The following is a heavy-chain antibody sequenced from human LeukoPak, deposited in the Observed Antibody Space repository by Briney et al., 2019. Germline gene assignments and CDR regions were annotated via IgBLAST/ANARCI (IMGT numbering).Heavy chain of an antibody. D-gene: IGHD3-3*01. J-gene: IGHJ6*02. V-gene: IGHV3-11*04. CDR1: VFIDRSDY. CDR3: ARTPTYGFWSGYTLDV. CDR2: ISGGGSNI. Sequence: GGSVRLSCAACVFIDRSDYMSWVRQARARGLEGVSYISGGGSNIYYADSVKGRSTVSRDDAKNSLYLQMNSLRAEDTAVYYCARTPTYGFWSGYTLDVWGQGTTVTVSS.